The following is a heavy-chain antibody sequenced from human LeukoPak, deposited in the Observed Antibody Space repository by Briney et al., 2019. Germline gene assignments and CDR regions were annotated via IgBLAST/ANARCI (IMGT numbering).Heavy chain of an antibody. V-gene: IGHV1-69*13. Sequence: GASVKVSCKASGGTFSSYAISWVRQAPGQGLEWMGGIIPIFGTANYAQKFQGRATITADESTSTAYMELSSLRSEDTAVYYCARDRVVVVPAAIHGMDVWGQGTTVTVSS. D-gene: IGHD2-2*01. J-gene: IGHJ6*02. CDR2: IIPIFGTA. CDR1: GGTFSSYA. CDR3: ARDRVVVVPAAIHGMDV.